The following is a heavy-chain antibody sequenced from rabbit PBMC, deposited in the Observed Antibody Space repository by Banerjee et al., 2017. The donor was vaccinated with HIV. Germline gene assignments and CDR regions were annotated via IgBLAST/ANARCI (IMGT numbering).Heavy chain of an antibody. J-gene: IGHJ4*01. CDR2: IYTGGSGTT. V-gene: IGHV1S40*01. D-gene: IGHD6-1*01. Sequence: QSLEESGGDLVKPGASLTLTCTASGFSFSSSYYMCWVRQAPGKGLEWIACIYTGGSGTTYYASWAKGRFTISKTSSTTVTLQMTSMTGADTATYFCARSYVGYSNYGYALNLWGPGTLVTVS. CDR3: ARSYVGYSNYGYALNL. CDR1: GFSFSSSYY.